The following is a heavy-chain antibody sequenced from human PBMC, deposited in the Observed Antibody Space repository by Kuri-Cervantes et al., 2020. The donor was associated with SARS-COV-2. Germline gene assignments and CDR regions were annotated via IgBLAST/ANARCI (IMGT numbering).Heavy chain of an antibody. V-gene: IGHV3-74*01. J-gene: IGHJ4*02. Sequence: GGLLRRSCAASGFTFSSYWMHWAHQAPGKGLVWFSRINSDGSSTSYADSVKGRFTISRDNAKNTLYLQMNSLRAEGTAVYSCARGYDSSGYSVDYWGQGTLVTVSS. CDR1: GFTFSSYW. CDR3: ARGYDSSGYSVDY. CDR2: INSDGSST. D-gene: IGHD3-22*01.